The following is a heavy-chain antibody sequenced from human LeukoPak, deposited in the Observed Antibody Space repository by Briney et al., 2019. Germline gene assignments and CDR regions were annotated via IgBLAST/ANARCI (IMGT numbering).Heavy chain of an antibody. CDR1: GGSISSSSYY. J-gene: IGHJ6*03. CDR2: INHSGST. Sequence: SETLSLTCNVSGGSISSSSYYWGWIRQPPGKGLEWIGEINHSGSTNYNPSLKSRVTISVDTPKNQFSLKLSSVTAADTAVYYCARYGSGSYIYYYYYMDVWGKGTTVTVSS. D-gene: IGHD3-10*01. V-gene: IGHV4-39*07. CDR3: ARYGSGSYIYYYYYMDV.